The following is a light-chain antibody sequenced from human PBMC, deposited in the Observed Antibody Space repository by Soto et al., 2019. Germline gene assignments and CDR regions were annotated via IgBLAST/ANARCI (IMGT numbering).Light chain of an antibody. CDR3: QQRGNWPVT. Sequence: EIVLTQSPATLSLSPGEKATLSCRASQSVKSHVAWYQLKPGQSPRLLIFDTTNRATDTPARFSGSGSGTDFTLTISRLEPEDFAVYYCQQRGNWPVTFGGGTKVE. J-gene: IGKJ4*01. CDR1: QSVKSH. CDR2: DTT. V-gene: IGKV3-11*01.